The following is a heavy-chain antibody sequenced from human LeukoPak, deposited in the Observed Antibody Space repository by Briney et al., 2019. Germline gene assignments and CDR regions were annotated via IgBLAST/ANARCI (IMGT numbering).Heavy chain of an antibody. Sequence: GGSLRLSCAASGFTFSSYGMHWVRQAPGKGLEWVAVISYDGSNKYYADSVKGRFTISRDNSKNTLYLQMNSLRAEDTAVYYCAKDGPLAAYYYYYYMDVWGKGTTVTVSS. CDR3: AKDGPLAAYYYYYYMDV. CDR2: ISYDGSNK. J-gene: IGHJ6*03. V-gene: IGHV3-30*18. CDR1: GFTFSSYG. D-gene: IGHD6-19*01.